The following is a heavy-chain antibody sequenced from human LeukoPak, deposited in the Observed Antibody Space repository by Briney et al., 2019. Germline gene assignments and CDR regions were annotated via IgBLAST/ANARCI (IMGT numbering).Heavy chain of an antibody. J-gene: IGHJ3*02. CDR3: VRSYDAFDI. CDR2: IYTSGST. V-gene: IGHV4-61*02. CDR1: GGSISSGSYY. D-gene: IGHD1-26*01. Sequence: SETLSLTSTVSGGSISSGSYYWSWIRQPAGKGLEWIGRIYTSGSTNYNPSLKSRVTISVDTSKNQFSLKLSSVTAADTAVYYCVRSYDAFDIWGQGTMVTVSS.